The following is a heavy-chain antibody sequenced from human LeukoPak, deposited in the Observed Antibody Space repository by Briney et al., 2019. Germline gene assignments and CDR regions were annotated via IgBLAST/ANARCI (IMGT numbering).Heavy chain of an antibody. J-gene: IGHJ5*02. CDR1: GFTFRSYG. CDR2: IRFDGSNK. D-gene: IGHD5-24*01. V-gene: IGHV3-30*02. CDR3: AKDWSGDGYNDAWFDP. Sequence: GGSLRLSCAASGFTFRSYGMHWVRQAPGKGLEWVAFIRFDGSNKYYTDSVKGRFTVSRDNSKNTLYLQMNSLRVEDTAVYYCAKDWSGDGYNDAWFDPWGQGILVTVSS.